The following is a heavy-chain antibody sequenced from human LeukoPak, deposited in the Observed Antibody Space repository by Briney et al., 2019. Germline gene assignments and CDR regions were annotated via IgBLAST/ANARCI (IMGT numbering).Heavy chain of an antibody. Sequence: GGSLRLSCEASGFTLSNYAMSWVRQAPGKGLEWVSTLSGSGGTIYYADSVRGRFTISRDNSKNTLYLQVNSLRAEDTAIYYCAREIDSSGYQANYFDYWGQGTLVTVSS. CDR3: AREIDSSGYQANYFDY. CDR1: GFTLSNYA. D-gene: IGHD3-22*01. J-gene: IGHJ4*02. V-gene: IGHV3-23*01. CDR2: LSGSGGTI.